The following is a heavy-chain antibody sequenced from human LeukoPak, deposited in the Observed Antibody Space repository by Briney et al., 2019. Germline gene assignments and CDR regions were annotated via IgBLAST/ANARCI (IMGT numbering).Heavy chain of an antibody. CDR3: ARESDGDYYMDV. D-gene: IGHD4-17*01. V-gene: IGHV3-7*01. J-gene: IGHJ6*03. CDR1: GFTFSSYW. Sequence: GGSLRLSCAASGFTFSSYWMSWVRQAPGKGLEWVANIKQDGSEKYYVDSVKGRFTISRDNAKNSLYLQMNSLRAEGAAVYYCARESDGDYYMDVWGKGTTVTVSS. CDR2: IKQDGSEK.